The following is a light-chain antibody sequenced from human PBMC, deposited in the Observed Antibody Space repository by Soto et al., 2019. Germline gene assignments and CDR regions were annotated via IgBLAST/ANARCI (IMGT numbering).Light chain of an antibody. CDR3: QHGQKTLT. CDR1: QGISSA. Sequence: AIQLTQSPSSLSASVGDRVTITCRASQGISSALAWYQQKPGKAPKLLIYDASSLESGVPSRFSGSGSGTDFALTISSLQPEDFATYYCQHGQKTLTFGGGTKVDIK. J-gene: IGKJ4*01. V-gene: IGKV1-13*02. CDR2: DAS.